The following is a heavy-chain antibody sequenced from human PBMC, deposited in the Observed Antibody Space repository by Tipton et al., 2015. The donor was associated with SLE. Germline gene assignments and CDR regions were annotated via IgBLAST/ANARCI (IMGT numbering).Heavy chain of an antibody. CDR2: IFYSGPT. CDR3: ARHGRGVAVAGAPFDP. CDR1: GASISSFY. Sequence: TLSLTCTVSGASISSFYWSWIRQPPGKGLEWIGSIFYSGPTYYNPSLRSRVTISADTSKNQLFLRLSSVTAADTAVYYCARHGRGVAVAGAPFDPWGQGTLITVSS. D-gene: IGHD6-13*01. J-gene: IGHJ5*02. V-gene: IGHV4-59*05.